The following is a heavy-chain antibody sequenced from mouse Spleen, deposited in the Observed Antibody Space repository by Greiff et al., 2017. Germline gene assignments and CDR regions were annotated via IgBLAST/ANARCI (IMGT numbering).Heavy chain of an antibody. Sequence: EVKVVESGAELVKPGASVKLSCTASGFNIKDYYMHWVKQRTEQGLEWIGRIDPEDGETKYAPKFQGKATITADTSSNTAYLQLSSLTSEDTAVYYCARGYDGPRYFDVWGAGTTVTVSS. CDR1: GFNIKDYY. D-gene: IGHD2-2*01. V-gene: IGHV14-2*01. CDR2: IDPEDGET. CDR3: ARGYDGPRYFDV. J-gene: IGHJ1*01.